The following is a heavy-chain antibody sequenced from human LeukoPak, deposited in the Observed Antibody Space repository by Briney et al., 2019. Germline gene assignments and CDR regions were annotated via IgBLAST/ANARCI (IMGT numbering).Heavy chain of an antibody. D-gene: IGHD1-14*01. Sequence: GGSLRLSCAASGFTFRNYAMSWVRQAPGKGLEWVSGIDPSGTYTYYADSVKGRFTISRDNSKNTLYLQLNSLRAENTVAYYCAKGPERSDRGYSDYWGQGTLVTVSS. CDR1: GFTFRNYA. CDR3: AKGPERSDRGYSDY. CDR2: IDPSGTYT. V-gene: IGHV3-23*01. J-gene: IGHJ4*02.